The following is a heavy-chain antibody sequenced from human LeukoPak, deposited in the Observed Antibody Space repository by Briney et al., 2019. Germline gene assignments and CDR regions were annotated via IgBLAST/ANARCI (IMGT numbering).Heavy chain of an antibody. CDR1: GYTFTSYG. Sequence: ASVKVSCKASGYTFTSYGISWVRQAPGQGLEWMGWISAYNGNTNYAQKLQGRVTMTTDTPTSTAYMELRSLRSDDTAVYYCARVDTMVREGYYYYYGMDVWGQGTTVTVSS. CDR2: ISAYNGNT. V-gene: IGHV1-18*01. J-gene: IGHJ6*02. CDR3: ARVDTMVREGYYYYYGMDV. D-gene: IGHD3-10*01.